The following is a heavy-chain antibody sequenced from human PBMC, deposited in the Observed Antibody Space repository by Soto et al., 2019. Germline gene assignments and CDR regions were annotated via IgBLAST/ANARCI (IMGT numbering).Heavy chain of an antibody. CDR3: ARREAGDSGDYGAEGDV. Sequence: QVQLQESGPGLVKPSGTLSLTCAVSGGSISSSNWWSWVLQPPGKGLEWIGEIYHSGSTNYNPSLMSRVTISVDKSKNQFSLKLSSVTAADTAVYYCARREAGDSGDYGAEGDVWGQGTTVTVSS. CDR2: IYHSGST. D-gene: IGHD4-17*01. J-gene: IGHJ6*02. V-gene: IGHV4-4*02. CDR1: GGSISSSNW.